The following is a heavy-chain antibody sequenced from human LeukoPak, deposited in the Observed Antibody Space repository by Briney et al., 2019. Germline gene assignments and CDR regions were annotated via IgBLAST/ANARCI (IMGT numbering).Heavy chain of an antibody. CDR1: GGSISSGDYY. D-gene: IGHD4-23*01. CDR3: ARNGGNSDYDY. CDR2: IYYSGST. Sequence: TSETLSLTCTVSGGSISSGDYYWSWIRQPPGKGLEWIGYIYYSGSTYYNPSLKSRVTLLLDKSKNQFSLRLNSVTAADTAVYYCARNGGNSDYDYWGQGTLVTVSA. J-gene: IGHJ4*02. V-gene: IGHV4-30-4*01.